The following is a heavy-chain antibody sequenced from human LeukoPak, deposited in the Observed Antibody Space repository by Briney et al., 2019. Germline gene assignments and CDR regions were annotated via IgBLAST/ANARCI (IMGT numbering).Heavy chain of an antibody. CDR2: IKQDGSEK. J-gene: IGHJ4*02. CDR3: ARDRRGIFFDY. D-gene: IGHD6-13*01. V-gene: IGHV3-7*01. CDR1: GFTFSSYW. Sequence: GGSLRLSCAASGFTFSSYWMSWVRQAPGKGLEWVANIKQDGSEKYYVDSGKGRFTISRDNAKNSLYLQMNSLRAEDTAVYYCARDRRGIFFDYWGQGTLVTVSS.